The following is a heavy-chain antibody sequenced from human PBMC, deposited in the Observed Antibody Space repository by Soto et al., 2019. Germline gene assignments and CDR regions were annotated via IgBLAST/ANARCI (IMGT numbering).Heavy chain of an antibody. CDR3: AREVQLFNYYCCGIDV. CDR1: GFTFSSYA. V-gene: IGHV3-30-3*01. J-gene: IGHJ6*02. D-gene: IGHD6-6*01. CDR2: ISYDGSNK. Sequence: QVQLVESGGGVVQPGRSLRLSCAASGFTFSSYAMHWVLQAPGKGLEWVAVISYDGSNKYYADYVKGRFTISRDNSKNTLYLQMNSLRDEDTAVYYCAREVQLFNYYCCGIDVWGPGTTVTVSS.